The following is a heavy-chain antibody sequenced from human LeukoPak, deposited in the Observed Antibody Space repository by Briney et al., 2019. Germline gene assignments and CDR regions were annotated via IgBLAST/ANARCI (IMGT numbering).Heavy chain of an antibody. CDR2: IYYSGST. Sequence: SETLSLTCTVSGGSISSSSYYWGWIRQPPGKGLEWIGSIYYSGSTNYNPSLKSRVTISVDTSQNQFSLKLTSVTAADTAVYYCARGHSNYYYDSSGYYYYFDYWGQGTLVTVSS. V-gene: IGHV4-39*07. CDR3: ARGHSNYYYDSSGYYYYFDY. J-gene: IGHJ4*02. CDR1: GGSISSSSYY. D-gene: IGHD3-22*01.